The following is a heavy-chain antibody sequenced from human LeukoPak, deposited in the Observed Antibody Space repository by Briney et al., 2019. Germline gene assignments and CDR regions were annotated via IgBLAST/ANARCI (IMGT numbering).Heavy chain of an antibody. Sequence: GGSLRLSCAASGLTFSSSAMSWVRQAPGKGLEWVSSISGSGYVTYYADSVKGRFTLSRDNFENTLYLRMNSLRAEDTAVYYCAINGISWYDYWGRGTLVTVSS. D-gene: IGHD6-13*01. CDR3: AINGISWYDY. V-gene: IGHV3-23*01. J-gene: IGHJ4*02. CDR1: GLTFSSSA. CDR2: ISGSGYVT.